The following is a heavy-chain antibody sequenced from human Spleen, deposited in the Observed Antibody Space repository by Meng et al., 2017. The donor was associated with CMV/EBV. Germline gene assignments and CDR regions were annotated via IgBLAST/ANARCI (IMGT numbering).Heavy chain of an antibody. D-gene: IGHD3-22*01. CDR2: ISDSGATT. Sequence: GESLKISCAASGFTFSSYAMSWVRQVPGKGPEWVSAISDSGATTYYADSVKGRFTISRDNAKNSLYLQMNSLRAEDTAVYYCARENYYDSSGYSLDAFDIWGQGTMVTVSS. CDR1: GFTFSSYA. J-gene: IGHJ3*02. V-gene: IGHV3-23*01. CDR3: ARENYYDSSGYSLDAFDI.